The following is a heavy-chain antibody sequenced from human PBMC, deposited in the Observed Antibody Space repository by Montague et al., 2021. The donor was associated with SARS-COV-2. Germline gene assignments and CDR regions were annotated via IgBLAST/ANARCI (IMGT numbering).Heavy chain of an antibody. D-gene: IGHD6-13*01. CDR2: INYSGDT. Sequence: SETLSLTCAVYSGSLSGYYWSWIRQAPGKGLEWIGEINYSGDTYYNPSLTSRVTISMDTSESQFSLKVRSVTAADTAVYYCARHRGSGSSWFDSWGQGALVTVSS. CDR1: SGSLSGYY. V-gene: IGHV4-34*01. CDR3: ARHRGSGSSWFDS. J-gene: IGHJ5*01.